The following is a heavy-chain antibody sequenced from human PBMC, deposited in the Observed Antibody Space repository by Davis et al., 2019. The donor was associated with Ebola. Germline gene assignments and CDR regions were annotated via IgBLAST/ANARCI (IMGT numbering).Heavy chain of an antibody. D-gene: IGHD4-17*01. J-gene: IGHJ6*02. CDR3: ARWTTVTIYYYGMDV. V-gene: IGHV4-61*01. Sequence: SETLSLTCTVSGGSVSSGSYYWSWIRQPPEKGLEWVGYIYYSGSTDCNPSLKSRVTISVDTSKNQFSLKLSSVTAADTAVYYCARWTTVTIYYYGMDVWGQGTTVTVSS. CDR1: GGSVSSGSYY. CDR2: IYYSGST.